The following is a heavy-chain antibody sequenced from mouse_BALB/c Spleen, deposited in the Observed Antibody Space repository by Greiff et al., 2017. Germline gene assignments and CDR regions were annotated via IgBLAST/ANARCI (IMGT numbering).Heavy chain of an antibody. J-gene: IGHJ4*01. CDR2: INPSSGYT. CDR3: ARSGTGYAMDY. V-gene: IGHV1-4*01. Sequence: QVQLKQSGAELARPGASVKMSCKASGYTFTSYTIHWVKQRPGQGLEWIGYINPSSGYTNYNQKFKDKATLTADKSSSTAYMQLSSLTSEDSAVYYCARSGTGYAMDYWGQGTSVTVSS. D-gene: IGHD4-1*01. CDR1: GYTFTSYT.